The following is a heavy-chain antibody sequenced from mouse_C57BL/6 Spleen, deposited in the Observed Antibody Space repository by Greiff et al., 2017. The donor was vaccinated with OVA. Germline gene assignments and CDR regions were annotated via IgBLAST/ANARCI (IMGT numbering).Heavy chain of an antibody. Sequence: QVHVKQPGAELVKPGASVKLSCKASGYTFTSYWMHWVKQRPGQGLEWIGMIHPNSGSTNYNEKFKSKATLTVDKSSSTAYMQLSSLTSEDSAVYYCARSGTEVYFDYWGQGTTLTVSS. V-gene: IGHV1-64*01. CDR3: ARSGTEVYFDY. CDR1: GYTFTSYW. J-gene: IGHJ2*01. CDR2: IHPNSGST. D-gene: IGHD1-1*02.